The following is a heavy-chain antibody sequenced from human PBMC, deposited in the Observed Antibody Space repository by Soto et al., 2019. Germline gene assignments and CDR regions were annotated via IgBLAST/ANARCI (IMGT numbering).Heavy chain of an antibody. Sequence: ASVKVSCKASGYTFTSYDINWVRQATGQGLEWMGWMNPNSGNTGYAQKFQGRVTMTRNTSISTAYMELSSLRSEDTAVYYCARGYGYDYIWGSYPTAFDYWGQGTLVTVSS. D-gene: IGHD3-16*01. V-gene: IGHV1-8*01. CDR2: MNPNSGNT. CDR1: GYTFTSYD. CDR3: ARGYGYDYIWGSYPTAFDY. J-gene: IGHJ4*02.